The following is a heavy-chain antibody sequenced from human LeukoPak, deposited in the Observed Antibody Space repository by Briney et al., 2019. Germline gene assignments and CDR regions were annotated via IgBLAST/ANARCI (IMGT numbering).Heavy chain of an antibody. J-gene: IGHJ4*02. V-gene: IGHV3-48*04. D-gene: IGHD3-22*01. CDR3: ARTYYYDSGDY. CDR1: GFTFSSYS. CDR2: ISMSSSTI. Sequence: GGSLRLSCAASGFTFSSYSMNWVRQAPGEGLGWGSYISMSSSTIYYADSVKSRFTISRDNAKDSLYLQMNSLRAEDTAVYYCARTYYYDSGDYWGQGTLVTVSS.